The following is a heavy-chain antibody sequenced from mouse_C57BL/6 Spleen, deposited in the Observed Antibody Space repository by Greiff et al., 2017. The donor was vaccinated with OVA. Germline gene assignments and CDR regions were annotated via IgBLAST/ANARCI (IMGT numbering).Heavy chain of an antibody. V-gene: IGHV2-2*01. CDR2: IWSGGST. J-gene: IGHJ1*03. D-gene: IGHD1-1*01. CDR3: ARNRYYGSSSHWYFDV. CDR1: GFSLTSYG. Sequence: VQLVESGPGLVQPSQSLSITCTVSGFSLTSYGVHWVRQSPGKGLEWLGVIWSGGSTDYNAAFISRLSISKDNSKSQVFFKMNSLQADDTAIYYWARNRYYGSSSHWYFDVWGTGTTVTVSS.